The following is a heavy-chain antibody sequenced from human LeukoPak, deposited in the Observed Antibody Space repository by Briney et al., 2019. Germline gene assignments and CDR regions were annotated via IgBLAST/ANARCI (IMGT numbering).Heavy chain of an antibody. V-gene: IGHV4-59*01. CDR3: AIWERRPQYFQH. CDR2: IYYSGST. Sequence: SETLSLTCTVSGGSISSYYWSWIRQPPGKGLEWIGYIYYSGSTNYNPSLKSRVTISVDTSKNQFSLKLSSVTAADTAVYYCAIWERRPQYFQHWGQGTLVTVSS. J-gene: IGHJ1*01. D-gene: IGHD1-26*01. CDR1: GGSISSYY.